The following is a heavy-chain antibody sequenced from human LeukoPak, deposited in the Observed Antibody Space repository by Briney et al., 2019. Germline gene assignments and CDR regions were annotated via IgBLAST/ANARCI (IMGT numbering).Heavy chain of an antibody. V-gene: IGHV3-30*04. D-gene: IGHD6-19*01. CDR2: ISYDGSNK. CDR3: ARDGSVADPDY. Sequence: PGGSLRLSCAASGFTFSSYAMHWVRQAPGKGLEWVAVISYDGSNKYYADSVKGRFTISRDNSKNTLYLQMNSLRAEDTAVYYCARDGSVADPDYWGQGTLVTVSS. J-gene: IGHJ4*02. CDR1: GFTFSSYA.